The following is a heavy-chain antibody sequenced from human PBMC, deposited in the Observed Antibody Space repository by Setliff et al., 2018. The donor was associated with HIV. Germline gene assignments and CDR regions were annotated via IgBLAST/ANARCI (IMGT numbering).Heavy chain of an antibody. D-gene: IGHD3-16*01. CDR2: IFSGGAI. CDR3: ARDGAGHRYMDF. Sequence: GGSLRLSCAVSVVPVSSNYMSWVRQAPGKGLEWVSGIFSGGAIFYADSVKGRFTISRDNSRNTLFLQANSLRVEDTAVYYCARDGAGHRYMDFWGKGTTVTVSS. J-gene: IGHJ6*03. V-gene: IGHV3-66*02. CDR1: VVPVSSNY.